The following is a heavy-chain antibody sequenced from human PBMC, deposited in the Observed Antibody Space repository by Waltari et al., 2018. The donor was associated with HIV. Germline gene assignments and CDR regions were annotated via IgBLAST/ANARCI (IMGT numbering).Heavy chain of an antibody. CDR3: AGSLHQLIFPLLFAH. CDR2: IYYSGST. V-gene: IGHV4-59*01. Sequence: QVQLQESGPGLVKPSETLSLTCTVSGGPISRFYWSWIRQPPGKGLEWIGYIYYSGSTNYNPSLKSRVTVSVDTSKNQVSLRLSSVSAADTAVYYCAGSLHQLIFPLLFAHWGQGTLVTVSP. J-gene: IGHJ4*02. CDR1: GGPISRFY. D-gene: IGHD2-2*01.